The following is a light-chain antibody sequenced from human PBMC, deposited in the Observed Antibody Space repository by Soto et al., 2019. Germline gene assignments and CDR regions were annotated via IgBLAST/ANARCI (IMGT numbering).Light chain of an antibody. CDR1: QSISIH. J-gene: IGKJ1*01. Sequence: DIQMTQSPSSLSAFVGDRVTIACRASQSISIHLNWYQQKPGKAPNLLISGASTLQSGVPSRFGGSGSGTDFTFIISSLQPEDSATYFCQQYYSTPTFGQGTKVDIK. CDR3: QQYYSTPT. V-gene: IGKV1-39*01. CDR2: GAS.